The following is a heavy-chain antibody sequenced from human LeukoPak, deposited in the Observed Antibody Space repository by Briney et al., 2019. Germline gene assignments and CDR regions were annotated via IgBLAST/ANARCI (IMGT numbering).Heavy chain of an antibody. D-gene: IGHD3-3*01. CDR1: GYTFTGYY. Sequence: ASVKVSCKASGYTFTGYYMHWVRQAPGQGLEWMGRINPNSGGTNYAQKFRGRVTMTRDTSISTAYMELSRLRSDDTAVYYYARDSITIFGVVIDCFDYWGQGTLVTVSS. J-gene: IGHJ4*02. CDR2: INPNSGGT. CDR3: ARDSITIFGVVIDCFDY. V-gene: IGHV1-2*06.